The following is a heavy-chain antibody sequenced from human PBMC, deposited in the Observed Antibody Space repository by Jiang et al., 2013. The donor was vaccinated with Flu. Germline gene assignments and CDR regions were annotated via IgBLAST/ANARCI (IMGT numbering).Heavy chain of an antibody. CDR2: ISSSGITT. CDR3: VRGLSPLFDY. J-gene: IGHJ4*02. CDR1: GFTFSDYF. D-gene: IGHD3-16*01. Sequence: VQLLESGGGLVKPGGSLRLSCAGSGFTFSDYFMYWIRQAPGKGLEWIAHISSSGITTYYADSVKGRFTISRDNAKNSLDLQMNSLRADNTAVYYCVRGLSPLFDYWGQGTLV. V-gene: IGHV3-11*01.